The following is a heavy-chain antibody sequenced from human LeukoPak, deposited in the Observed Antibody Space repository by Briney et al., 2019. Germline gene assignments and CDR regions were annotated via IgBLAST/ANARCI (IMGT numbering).Heavy chain of an antibody. V-gene: IGHV4-39*01. CDR1: GGSISSYY. CDR2: IYYSGST. Sequence: SETLSLTCPVSGGSISSYYWGWIRQPPGRGLEWIGSIYYSGSTYYNPSLKSRVTISVDTSKNQFSLKLSSVTAADTAVYYCARRLSSGWYSYFDYWGQGTLVTVSS. D-gene: IGHD6-19*01. CDR3: ARRLSSGWYSYFDY. J-gene: IGHJ4*02.